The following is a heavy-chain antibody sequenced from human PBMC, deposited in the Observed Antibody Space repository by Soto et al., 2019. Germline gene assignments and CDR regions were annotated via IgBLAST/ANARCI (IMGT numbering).Heavy chain of an antibody. Sequence: GGSLRLSCAASGFTFSSYAMSWVRQAPGKGLEWVSAISGSGGSTYYADSVKGRFTISRDNSKNTLYLQMNSLRAEDTAVYYCAKDPPGLLWFGELPGYYMDVWGKGTTVTVSS. J-gene: IGHJ6*03. CDR2: ISGSGGST. D-gene: IGHD3-10*01. CDR1: GFTFSSYA. CDR3: AKDPPGLLWFGELPGYYMDV. V-gene: IGHV3-23*01.